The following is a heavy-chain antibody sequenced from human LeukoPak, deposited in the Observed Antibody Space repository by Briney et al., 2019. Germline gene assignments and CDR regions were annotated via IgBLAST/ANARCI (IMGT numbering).Heavy chain of an antibody. Sequence: ASVKVSCKASGYTFTTYYMHWVRQAPGQGLEWMGILNPSSGSTSYAQRFQGRVTMTRDTSTSTFYMELRSLKSEDTAVYYCARDGEYYDSSGSYFDYWAREPRSPSPQ. V-gene: IGHV1-46*01. D-gene: IGHD3-22*01. CDR2: LNPSSGST. CDR1: GYTFTTYY. J-gene: IGHJ4*02. CDR3: ARDGEYYDSSGSYFDY.